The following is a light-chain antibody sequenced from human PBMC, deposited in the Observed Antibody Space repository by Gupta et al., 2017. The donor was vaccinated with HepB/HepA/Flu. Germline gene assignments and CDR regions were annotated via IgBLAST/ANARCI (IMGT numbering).Light chain of an antibody. J-gene: IGLJ1*01. CDR2: ESN. V-gene: IGLV1-51*02. CDR3: GTWDNSLRGGV. Sequence: QSVLTQPPSVSAAAGQKVPLPSLGSRSTIGNNDVSWYHQLPGKAPKLLISESNSRPSEIPDRFSASKSGTSATLGITGRLTGDEADYYCGTWDNSLRGGVFGTGTKVTVL. CDR1: RSTIGNND.